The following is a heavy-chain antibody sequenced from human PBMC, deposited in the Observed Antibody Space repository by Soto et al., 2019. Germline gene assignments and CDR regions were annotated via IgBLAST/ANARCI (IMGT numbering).Heavy chain of an antibody. D-gene: IGHD3-9*01. CDR3: ARDLEETYYDILTGYTGGYYYGMDV. CDR2: IKQDGSEK. Sequence: PWGSLRLSCAASGFTFSSYWMSWVRQAPGKGLEWVANIKQDGSEKYYVDSVKGRFTISRDNAKNSLYLQMNSLRAEDTAVYYCARDLEETYYDILTGYTGGYYYGMDVWGQGTTVTVSS. CDR1: GFTFSSYW. V-gene: IGHV3-7*01. J-gene: IGHJ6*02.